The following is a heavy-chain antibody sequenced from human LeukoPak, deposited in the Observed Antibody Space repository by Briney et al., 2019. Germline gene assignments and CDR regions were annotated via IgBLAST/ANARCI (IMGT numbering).Heavy chain of an antibody. D-gene: IGHD1-20*01. J-gene: IGHJ4*02. Sequence: PGGSLRLSCAASGFTFSNYGMHWVRQAPGKGLEWVAIIWHDGSGKYYADSVKGRFTISRDNSKNTLYLQMNSLRAEDTAVYYCAKVDFITYFDYWGQGTLVTVSS. V-gene: IGHV3-30*02. CDR2: IWHDGSGK. CDR1: GFTFSNYG. CDR3: AKVDFITYFDY.